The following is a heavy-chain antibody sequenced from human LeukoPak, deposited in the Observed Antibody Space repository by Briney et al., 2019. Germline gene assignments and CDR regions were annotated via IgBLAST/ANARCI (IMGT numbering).Heavy chain of an antibody. V-gene: IGHV3-7*03. CDR1: GFTFSSYW. J-gene: IGHJ3*02. Sequence: PGGSLRLSCAASGFTFSSYWMSWVRQAPGKGLEWVANIKQDGSEKYYVDSVKGRFTISRDNAKNSLYLQMNSLRAEDTAVYYCARADIVVVPAAILEAFDIWGQGTMVTVSS. CDR3: ARADIVVVPAAILEAFDI. CDR2: IKQDGSEK. D-gene: IGHD2-2*02.